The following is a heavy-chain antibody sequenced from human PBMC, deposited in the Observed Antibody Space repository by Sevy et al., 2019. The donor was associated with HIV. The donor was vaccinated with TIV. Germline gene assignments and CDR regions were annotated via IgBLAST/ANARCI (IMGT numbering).Heavy chain of an antibody. CDR1: GFTFSSYG. V-gene: IGHV3-33*06. D-gene: IGHD6-19*01. CDR3: AKVGSSSGSINHYHYYMDV. J-gene: IGHJ6*03. CDR2: IWYDRSNK. Sequence: GRSLRLSCAASGFTFSSYGMHWVRQAPGEGLEWVAVIWYDRSNKYYAESVKGRFTISRDNSKNTLYLQMNSLRAEDSAEYHCAKVGSSSGSINHYHYYMDVWGKGTLVTVSS.